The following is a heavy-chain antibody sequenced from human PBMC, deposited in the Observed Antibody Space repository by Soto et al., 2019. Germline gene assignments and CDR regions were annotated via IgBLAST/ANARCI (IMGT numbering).Heavy chain of an antibody. CDR1: GYTFTGYY. CDR3: ARTAEDCTNGVCYHYGMDV. V-gene: IGHV1-2*04. CDR2: INPNSGGT. D-gene: IGHD2-8*01. J-gene: IGHJ6*02. Sequence: ASVKVSCKASGYTFTGYYMHWVRQAPGQGLEWMGWINPNSGGTNYAQKFQGWVTMTRDTSISTAYMELSRLRSDDTAVYYCARTAEDCTNGVCYHYGMDVWGQGTTVTVSS.